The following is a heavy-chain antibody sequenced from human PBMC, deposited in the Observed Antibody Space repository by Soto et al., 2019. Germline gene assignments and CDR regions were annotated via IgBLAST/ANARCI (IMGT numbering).Heavy chain of an antibody. D-gene: IGHD6-19*01. Sequence: GSLRLSCAASGFTFSSYSMNWVRQAPGKGLEWVSSISSSSSYIYYADSVKGRFTISRDNAKNSLYLQMNSLRAEDTAVYYCAREATYSSGWPYYYYGMDVWGQGTTVTVSS. CDR1: GFTFSSYS. V-gene: IGHV3-21*01. CDR3: AREATYSSGWPYYYYGMDV. J-gene: IGHJ6*02. CDR2: ISSSSSYI.